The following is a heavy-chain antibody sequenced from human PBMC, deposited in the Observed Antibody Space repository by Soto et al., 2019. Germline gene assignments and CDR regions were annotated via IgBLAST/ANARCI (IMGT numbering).Heavy chain of an antibody. J-gene: IGHJ6*02. CDR1: GFTFSSYS. Sequence: GGSLRLSCAASGFTFSSYSMNWVRQAPGKGLEWVSSISSSSSYIYYADSVKGRFTISRDNAKNSLYLQMNSLRAEDTAVYYCARDPGIAAAAPYYYGMDVWGQGTTVTVSS. CDR3: ARDPGIAAAAPYYYGMDV. D-gene: IGHD6-13*01. CDR2: ISSSSSYI. V-gene: IGHV3-21*01.